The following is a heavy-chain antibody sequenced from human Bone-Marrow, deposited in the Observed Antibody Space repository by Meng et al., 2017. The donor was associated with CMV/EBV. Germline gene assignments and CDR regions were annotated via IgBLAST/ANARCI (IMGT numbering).Heavy chain of an antibody. V-gene: IGHV3-7*01. J-gene: IGHJ4*02. CDR2: VKQDGSEK. D-gene: IGHD3-22*01. CDR3: ARDQSYYYDSSGYYYLGY. Sequence: FTFRSCWMSWVRQAPGKGLEWVTNVKQDGSEKYYVDSVRGRFTISRDNAKNSLYLQMNSLRAEDTAVYYCARDQSYYYDSSGYYYLGYWGQGTLVTVSS. CDR1: FTFRSCW.